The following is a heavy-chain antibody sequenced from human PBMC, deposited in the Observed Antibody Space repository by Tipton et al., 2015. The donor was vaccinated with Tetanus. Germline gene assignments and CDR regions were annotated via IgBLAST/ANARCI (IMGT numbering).Heavy chain of an antibody. CDR3: ARVDPFDGRGYGGAFDI. J-gene: IGHJ3*02. D-gene: IGHD3-22*01. CDR2: INHSGNT. V-gene: IGHV4-30-2*01. Sequence: TLSLTCTVSGGSISSDGAYWSWIRQHPGEGLEWIGEINHSGNTNHNPSLKSRVTLSVDTSKNQFSLKLNSVTAADTAMYYCARVDPFDGRGYGGAFDIWGHGAMVTVSS. CDR1: GGSISSDGAY.